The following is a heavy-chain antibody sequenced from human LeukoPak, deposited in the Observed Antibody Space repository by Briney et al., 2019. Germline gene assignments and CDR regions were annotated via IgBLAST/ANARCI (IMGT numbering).Heavy chain of an antibody. J-gene: IGHJ3*02. CDR1: GFTFSSYG. D-gene: IGHD5-18*01. CDR2: ISAGGGTT. Sequence: PGGSLRFSCAASGFTFSSYGMSWVRQAPGKGLEWVSSISAGGGTTYYVDSVKGRFTISRDNSKNTLYLQMNSLRADDTAVYSCAKDPPTVMANAFHIWGQGTMVTVSS. V-gene: IGHV3-23*01. CDR3: AKDPPTVMANAFHI.